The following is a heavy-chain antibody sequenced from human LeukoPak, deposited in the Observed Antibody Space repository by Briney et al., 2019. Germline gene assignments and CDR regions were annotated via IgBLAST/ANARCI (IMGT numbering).Heavy chain of an antibody. D-gene: IGHD3-22*01. Sequence: GGSLRLSCAASGFTFSSYSMNWVRQAPGKGLEWVSAISGSGGSTYYADSVKGRFTISRDNSKNTLYLQMNSLRAEDTAVYYCAKGSDSSGYYYSYFDYWGQGTLVTVSS. CDR2: ISGSGGST. CDR3: AKGSDSSGYYYSYFDY. V-gene: IGHV3-23*01. CDR1: GFTFSSYS. J-gene: IGHJ4*02.